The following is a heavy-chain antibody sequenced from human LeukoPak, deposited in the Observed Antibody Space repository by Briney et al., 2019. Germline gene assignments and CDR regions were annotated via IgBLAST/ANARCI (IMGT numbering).Heavy chain of an antibody. CDR2: IYHSGNT. CDR1: GGSISSGGYS. CDR3: ARVGQYCSSTSCYIGWFDP. D-gene: IGHD2-2*02. Sequence: PSQTLSLTCAVSGGSISSGGYSWSWIRQPPGKGLEWIGYIYHSGNTYYNPSLKSRVTISVDRSKNQFSLKLSSVTAADTAVYYCARVGQYCSSTSCYIGWFDPWGQGTLVTVSS. J-gene: IGHJ5*02. V-gene: IGHV4-30-2*01.